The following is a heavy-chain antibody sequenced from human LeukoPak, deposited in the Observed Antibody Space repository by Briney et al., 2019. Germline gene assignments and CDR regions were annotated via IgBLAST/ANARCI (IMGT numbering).Heavy chain of an antibody. V-gene: IGHV4-39*07. CDR1: GGSISSSIYY. Sequence: PSETLSLTCIVSGGSISSSIYYWAWVRQPPGKGLEWIGTVFYNGATQYSPSLRSRVTISIDTSTNQFSLKLTSVTAADTAVYYCAGAAVSSFDLWGRGTLVTVSS. J-gene: IGHJ2*01. CDR3: AGAAVSSFDL. D-gene: IGHD6-19*01. CDR2: VFYNGAT.